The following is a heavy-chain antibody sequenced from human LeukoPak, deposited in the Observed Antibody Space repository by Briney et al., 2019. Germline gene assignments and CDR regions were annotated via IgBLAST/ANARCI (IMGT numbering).Heavy chain of an antibody. V-gene: IGHV7-4-1*02. CDR1: GYTFTSYA. Sequence: ASVKVSCKASGYTFTSYAMNWVRQAPGQGLEWMGWINTNTGNPTYAQGFTGRFVFSLDTSVSTAYLQISSLKAEDTAVYYCARGRRWQQQNPHYFDYWGQGTLVTVSS. D-gene: IGHD5-24*01. CDR2: INTNTGNP. CDR3: ARGRRWQQQNPHYFDY. J-gene: IGHJ4*02.